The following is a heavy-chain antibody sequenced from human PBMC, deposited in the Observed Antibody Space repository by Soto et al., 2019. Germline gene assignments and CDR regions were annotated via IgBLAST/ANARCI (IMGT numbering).Heavy chain of an antibody. CDR3: ARNYGDYSPFDY. D-gene: IGHD4-17*01. Sequence: SVKVSCKASGGTFSSYAISWVRQAPGQGLEWMGGVIPIFGTANYAQKFQGRVTITADESTRTAYMERSSLRSEDTAVYYCARNYGDYSPFDYWGQGTLVTVSS. V-gene: IGHV1-69*13. J-gene: IGHJ4*02. CDR2: VIPIFGTA. CDR1: GGTFSSYA.